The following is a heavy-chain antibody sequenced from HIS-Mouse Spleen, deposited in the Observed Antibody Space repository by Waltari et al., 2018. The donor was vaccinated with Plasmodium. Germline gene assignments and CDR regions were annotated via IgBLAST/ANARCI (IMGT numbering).Heavy chain of an antibody. V-gene: IGHV3-21*01. J-gene: IGHJ4*02. Sequence: EVQLVESGGGLVKPGGSLRLSCPASCFPFSTHNRNWVRQAPGKGLEWVSSMSSSSSYIYYADSVKGRFTISRDNAKNSLYLQMNSLRAEDTAVYYCARESSSSWYFDYWGQGTLVTVSS. D-gene: IGHD6-13*01. CDR2: MSSSSSYI. CDR1: CFPFSTHN. CDR3: ARESSSSWYFDY.